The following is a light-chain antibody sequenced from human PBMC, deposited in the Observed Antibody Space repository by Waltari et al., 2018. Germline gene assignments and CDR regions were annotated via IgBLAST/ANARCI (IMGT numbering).Light chain of an antibody. J-gene: IGKJ2*01. CDR2: WAS. CDR3: QQCFGTPT. CDR1: QSLLYSSNNLNY. Sequence: DIVLTQSPDSLAVSRGERATINCKSSQSLLYSSNNLNYLAWYQQKPGQPPKLLIYWASTRESGVPDRFSGSGSGTDFTLTISSLQAEDVAVYYCQQCFGTPTFG. V-gene: IGKV4-1*01.